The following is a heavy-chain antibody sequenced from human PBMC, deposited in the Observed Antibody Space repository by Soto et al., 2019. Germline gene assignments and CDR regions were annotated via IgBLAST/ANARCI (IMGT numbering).Heavy chain of an antibody. Sequence: PGGSLRLSCEGSGFTFSSYSMNWVRQAPGKGLEWVSSISGSGGYIYYADSVKGRFTISRDNAKNSLYLQMTSLRDEDTALYYCARDRQSTPWYAADYWGQGSPVTVSS. CDR1: GFTFSSYS. V-gene: IGHV3-21*01. J-gene: IGHJ4*02. CDR3: ARDRQSTPWYAADY. CDR2: ISGSGGYI. D-gene: IGHD6-13*01.